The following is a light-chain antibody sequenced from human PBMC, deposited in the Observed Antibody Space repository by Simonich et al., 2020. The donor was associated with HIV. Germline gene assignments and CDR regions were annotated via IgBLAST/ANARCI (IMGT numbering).Light chain of an antibody. CDR2: GAS. J-gene: IGKJ1*01. V-gene: IGKV3-15*01. CDR1: QSVSSN. Sequence: EIVMTQSPATLSESPGERATLSCRASQSVSSNLAWYQQKPGQAPRLLIYGASTRATVIPARFSGSGSGTEFTLTISSMQSEDFAFYYCQQYNNWPPWTFGQGTKVEIK. CDR3: QQYNNWPPWT.